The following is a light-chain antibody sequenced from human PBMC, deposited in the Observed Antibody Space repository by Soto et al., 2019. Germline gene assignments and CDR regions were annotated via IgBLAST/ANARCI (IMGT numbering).Light chain of an antibody. CDR1: QGINNY. V-gene: IGKV1-27*01. Sequence: DIQMTQSPSSLSTSVGDRVTITCRASQGINNYLAWYQQKVGRVPQLPIYGASTLHSGVPSRFSGSGSGTDFTLTIISLQPEDLATYFCQHYYGAPWAFGQGTKVDIK. J-gene: IGKJ1*01. CDR3: QHYYGAPWA. CDR2: GAS.